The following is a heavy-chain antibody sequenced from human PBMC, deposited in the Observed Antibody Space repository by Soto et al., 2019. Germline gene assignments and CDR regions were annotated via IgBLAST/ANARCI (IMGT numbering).Heavy chain of an antibody. CDR1: GGTFSSYA. V-gene: IGHV1-69*12. J-gene: IGHJ5*02. Sequence: QVQLVQSGAEVKKPGSSVKVSCKASGGTFSSYAISWVRQAPGQGLEWMGEIIPIFGTANYAQKFQGRVTITADESRSTSYMELSSRRLEDTAVYYCARDRGPSSGYYPYWFDPWGQGTLVTVSS. D-gene: IGHD3-22*01. CDR2: IIPIFGTA. CDR3: ARDRGPSSGYYPYWFDP.